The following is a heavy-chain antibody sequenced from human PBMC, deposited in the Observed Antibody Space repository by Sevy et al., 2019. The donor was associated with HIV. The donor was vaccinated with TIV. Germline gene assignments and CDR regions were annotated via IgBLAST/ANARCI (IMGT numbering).Heavy chain of an antibody. D-gene: IGHD3-22*01. CDR2: ISYDGSNK. V-gene: IGHV3-30*18. Sequence: GGSLRLSCVASGFTFSSYGMHWVRQAPGKGLEWVAVISYDGSNKYYADSVKGRFTISRDNSKNTLYLQMNSLRAEDTAVYYCAKDQSWGNSDYYDGSGYYLFDYWGQGTLVTVSS. CDR3: AKDQSWGNSDYYDGSGYYLFDY. CDR1: GFTFSSYG. J-gene: IGHJ4*02.